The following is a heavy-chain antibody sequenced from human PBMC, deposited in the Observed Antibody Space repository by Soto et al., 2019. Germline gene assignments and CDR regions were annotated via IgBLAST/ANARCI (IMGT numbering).Heavy chain of an antibody. CDR2: ISYDGSNK. CDR1: GFTFSSYA. V-gene: IGHV3-30-3*01. Sequence: QVQLVESGGGLVKPGGSLRLSCAASGFTFSSYAMHWVRQAPGKGLEWVAVISYDGSNKYYADSVKGRFTISRDNSKDTLYLQMNSLRAEDTAVYYCARGKPRIAARLLDAFDIWGQGTMVTVSS. D-gene: IGHD6-6*01. CDR3: ARGKPRIAARLLDAFDI. J-gene: IGHJ3*02.